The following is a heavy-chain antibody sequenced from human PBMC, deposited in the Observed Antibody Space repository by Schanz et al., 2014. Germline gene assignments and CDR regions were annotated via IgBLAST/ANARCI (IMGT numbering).Heavy chain of an antibody. Sequence: QVQLVESGGGVVRPGRSLRLSCAASGFTFSNYGMHWVRQAPGKGLEWVAVISYDGSDKFYADSVKGRFTISRDNSNNTLSLQMNSLRNEDTAVYYCARADFWTGYASLDYYYGMDVWGQGTTVTVSS. CDR3: ARADFWTGYASLDYYYGMDV. CDR2: ISYDGSDK. D-gene: IGHD3-3*01. J-gene: IGHJ6*02. CDR1: GFTFSNYG. V-gene: IGHV3-30*03.